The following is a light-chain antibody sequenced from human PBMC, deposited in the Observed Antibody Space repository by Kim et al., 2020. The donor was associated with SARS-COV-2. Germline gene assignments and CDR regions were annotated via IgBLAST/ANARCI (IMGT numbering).Light chain of an antibody. V-gene: IGLV4-69*01. Sequence: QLVLTQSPSASASLGASVKLTCTLSSGHNNYAITWHQQQPEKGPRYLMRLDIDGSHTKGDGIPDLFSGSTSGAERYLTISSLQSDDEADYYCQTWGTGIQMIFGGGTQLTVL. J-gene: IGLJ2*01. CDR3: QTWGTGIQMI. CDR2: LDIDGSH. CDR1: SGHNNYA.